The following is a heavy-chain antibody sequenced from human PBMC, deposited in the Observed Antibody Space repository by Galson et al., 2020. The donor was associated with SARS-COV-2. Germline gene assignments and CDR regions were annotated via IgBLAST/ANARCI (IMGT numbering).Heavy chain of an antibody. CDR2: IYYTGST. CDR1: GGSIISYN. Sequence: ETSETLSLTCTVSGGSIISYNWNWIRQPPGKGLEWIGYIYYTGSTNYNPSLKSRVTISVDTSKNHFSLELGAVTAADTAVYFCARDPAPLYGDNYYYAMDVWGQGTTVTVS. V-gene: IGHV4-59*01. J-gene: IGHJ6*02. D-gene: IGHD4-17*01. CDR3: ARDPAPLYGDNYYYAMDV.